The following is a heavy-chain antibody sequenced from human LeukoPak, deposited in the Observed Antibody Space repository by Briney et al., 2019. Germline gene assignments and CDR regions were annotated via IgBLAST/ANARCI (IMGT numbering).Heavy chain of an antibody. V-gene: IGHV4-59*01. Sequence: SETLSLTCTVPGGSISSYYWSWIRQPPGKGLEWIGYIYYSGSTNYNPSLKSRVTISVDTSKNQFSLKLSSVTAADTAVYYCARVPFPTHLHKHYGSGSYYYYYGMDVWGQGTTVTVSS. D-gene: IGHD3-10*01. CDR1: GGSISSYY. CDR3: ARVPFPTHLHKHYGSGSYYYYYGMDV. CDR2: IYYSGST. J-gene: IGHJ6*02.